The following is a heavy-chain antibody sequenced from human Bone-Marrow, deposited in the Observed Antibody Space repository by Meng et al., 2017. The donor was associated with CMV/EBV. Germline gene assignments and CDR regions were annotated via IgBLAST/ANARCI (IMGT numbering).Heavy chain of an antibody. V-gene: IGHV1-69*05. J-gene: IGHJ3*02. CDR2: LIPIFGTA. CDR3: ARGHDFEQSWEQGYDI. D-gene: IGHD3/OR15-3a*01. CDR1: GVTFSSYA. Sequence: SVKVSCKAYGVTFSSYAISWARQAPGQGLEWMGGLIPIFGTANYAQKLQGRVTITTDESTSTAYMELSTLRSEDTAVYYCARGHDFEQSWEQGYDIWGQGTMVTVSS.